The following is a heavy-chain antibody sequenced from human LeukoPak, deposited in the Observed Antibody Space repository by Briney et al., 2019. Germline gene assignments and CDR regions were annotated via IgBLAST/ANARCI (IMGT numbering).Heavy chain of an antibody. J-gene: IGHJ5*02. Sequence: GASVKVSCKASGYTFTGHYMHWVRQAPGQGLEWMGWINPNSGGTNYAQKFQGRVTMTRDTSISTAYMELSRLRSDDTAVYYCAREGCSGGSCYSPWFDPWGQGTLVTVSS. CDR2: INPNSGGT. CDR3: AREGCSGGSCYSPWFDP. V-gene: IGHV1-2*02. D-gene: IGHD2-15*01. CDR1: GYTFTGHY.